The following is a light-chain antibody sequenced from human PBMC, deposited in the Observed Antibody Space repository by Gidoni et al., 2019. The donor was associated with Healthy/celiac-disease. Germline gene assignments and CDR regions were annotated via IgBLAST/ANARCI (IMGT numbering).Light chain of an antibody. CDR3: QQYNSYPRT. V-gene: IGKV1-5*01. CDR2: DAS. CDR1: QSISSW. J-gene: IGKJ1*01. Sequence: GDRVTITCGASQSISSWLAWYQQKPGKAPKLLIYDASSLESGVPSRFSGSGSGTEFTLTISSLQPDDFATYYCQQYNSYPRTFGQGTQVEIK.